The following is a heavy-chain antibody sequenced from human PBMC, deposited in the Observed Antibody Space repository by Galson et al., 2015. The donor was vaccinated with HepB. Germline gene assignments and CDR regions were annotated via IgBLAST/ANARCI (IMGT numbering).Heavy chain of an antibody. CDR1: GFTYSTHS. J-gene: IGHJ4*02. CDR3: ARQPIMAGATGGFDY. V-gene: IGHV3-7*01. D-gene: IGHD1-26*01. CDR2: IKQDEGEK. Sequence: SLRLSCAASGFTYSTHSMNWVRQAPGKGLEWVANIKQDEGEKYYVDSVKGRFTISRDNAKNSLYLQMNSLRAEDTAVYYCARQPIMAGATGGFDYWGQGTLVTVSS.